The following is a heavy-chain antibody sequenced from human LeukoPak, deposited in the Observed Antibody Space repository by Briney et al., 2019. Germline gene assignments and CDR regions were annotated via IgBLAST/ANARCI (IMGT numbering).Heavy chain of an antibody. Sequence: GGSLRLSCAASGFTFSSYWMSWVRQAPGKGLEWVANIKQDGSEKYYVGSVKGRFTISRDNTKNSLYLQMNSLRAEDTAVYYCAPQSGYFDYWGQGTLVIVSS. CDR2: IKQDGSEK. CDR1: GFTFSSYW. J-gene: IGHJ4*02. V-gene: IGHV3-7*01. D-gene: IGHD1-26*01. CDR3: APQSGYFDY.